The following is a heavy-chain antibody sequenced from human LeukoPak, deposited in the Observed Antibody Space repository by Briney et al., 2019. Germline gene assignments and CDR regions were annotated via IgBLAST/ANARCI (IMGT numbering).Heavy chain of an antibody. CDR3: ARGPTVLRYFPWFDP. V-gene: IGHV4-34*01. D-gene: IGHD3-9*01. Sequence: PSETLSLTCAVYGGSFSGYYWSWIRQPPGKGLEWIGEINHSGSTNYNPSLKSRATISVDTSKNQFSLKLSSVTAADTAVYYCARGPTVLRYFPWFDPWGQGTLVTVSS. J-gene: IGHJ5*02. CDR2: INHSGST. CDR1: GGSFSGYY.